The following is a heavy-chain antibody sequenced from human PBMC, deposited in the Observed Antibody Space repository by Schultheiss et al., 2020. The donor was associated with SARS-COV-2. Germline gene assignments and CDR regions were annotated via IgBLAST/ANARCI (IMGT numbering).Heavy chain of an antibody. D-gene: IGHD6-19*01. CDR1: GFTFSSYS. V-gene: IGHV3-21*01. Sequence: GGSLRLSCAASGFTFSSYSMNWVRQAPGKGLEWVSSISSSSSYIYYADSVKGRFTISRDNAKNSLYLQMNSLRAEDTAVYYCARVRGGWYYFDYWGQGTLVTVSS. J-gene: IGHJ4*02. CDR3: ARVRGGWYYFDY. CDR2: ISSSSSYI.